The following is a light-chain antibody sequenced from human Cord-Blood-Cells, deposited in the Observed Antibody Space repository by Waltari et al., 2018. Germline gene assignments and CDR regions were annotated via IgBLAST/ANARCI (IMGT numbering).Light chain of an antibody. CDR3: QQYNSYSRT. J-gene: IGKJ1*01. Sequence: DIQITQYPSTLSASVGERVTITCRASQSISSGLAWYQQKPGKAPKLLIYKASSLESGVPSRFSGSGSGTEFTLTISSLQPDDFATYYCQQYNSYSRTFGQGTKVEIK. CDR2: KAS. V-gene: IGKV1-5*03. CDR1: QSISSG.